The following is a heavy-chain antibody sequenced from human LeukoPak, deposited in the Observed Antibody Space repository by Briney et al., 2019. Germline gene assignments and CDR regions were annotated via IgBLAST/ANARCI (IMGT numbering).Heavy chain of an antibody. Sequence: GESLKISCKDSGYSFSNYWIGWVRQMPGKGLEWMGIIYRGDFDTRYSPSFQGQVTISADKSTSTAYLQWSSLEASDTAMYYCARKISQGIGIVIEAFDVWGQGTMVTVSS. D-gene: IGHD2/OR15-2a*01. J-gene: IGHJ3*01. CDR3: ARKISQGIGIVIEAFDV. CDR1: GYSFSNYW. V-gene: IGHV5-51*01. CDR2: IYRGDFDT.